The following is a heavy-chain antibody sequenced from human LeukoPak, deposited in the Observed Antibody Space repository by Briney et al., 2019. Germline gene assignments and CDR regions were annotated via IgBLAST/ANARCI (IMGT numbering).Heavy chain of an antibody. V-gene: IGHV1-18*01. J-gene: IGHJ3*02. CDR1: GYTFTSYG. CDR2: ISAYNGNT. D-gene: IGHD3-10*01. Sequence: ASVKVSCKASGYTFTSYGISWVRQTPGQGLEWMGWISAYNGNTHYAQKLQGRVTMTTDTSRSTAYMELRSLRSDDTAVYYCARDSPYGSGSYYREPKAFDIWGQGTMVTVSS. CDR3: ARDSPYGSGSYYREPKAFDI.